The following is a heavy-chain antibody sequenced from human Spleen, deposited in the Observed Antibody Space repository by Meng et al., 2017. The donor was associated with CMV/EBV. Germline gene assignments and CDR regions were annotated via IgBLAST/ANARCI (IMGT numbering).Heavy chain of an antibody. D-gene: IGHD2-15*01. V-gene: IGHV1-2*02. CDR1: GYTFTSYF. CDR2: INPNNGGT. CDR3: ARTGRKLLNYYYYYGMDV. J-gene: IGHJ6*02. Sequence: ASVKVSCKASGYTFTSYFIHWVRQAPGQGLEWMGWINPNNGGTNYAQKFQGRVTMTRDTSISTAYMELSRLRSDDTAVYYCARTGRKLLNYYYYYGMDVWGQGTTVTVSS.